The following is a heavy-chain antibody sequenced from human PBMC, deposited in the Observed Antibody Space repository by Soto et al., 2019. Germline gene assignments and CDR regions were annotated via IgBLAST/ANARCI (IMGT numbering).Heavy chain of an antibody. CDR3: ARYLDPDYGDYGPWFDP. J-gene: IGHJ5*02. CDR2: IKQDGSEK. CDR1: GFTFSSYW. Sequence: EVQLVESGGGLVQPGGSLRLSCAASGFTFSSYWMSWVRQAPGKGLEWVANIKQDGSEKYYVDSVKGRFTISRDNAKNSLYLQMNSLRAEDTAVYYCARYLDPDYGDYGPWFDPWGQGTLVTVSS. V-gene: IGHV3-7*01. D-gene: IGHD4-17*01.